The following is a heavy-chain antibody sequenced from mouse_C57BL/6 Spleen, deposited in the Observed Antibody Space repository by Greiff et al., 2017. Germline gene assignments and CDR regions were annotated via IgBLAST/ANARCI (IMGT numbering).Heavy chain of an antibody. J-gene: IGHJ4*01. D-gene: IGHD2-5*01. V-gene: IGHV5-9-1*02. CDR3: TRDSNYVAMDY. Sequence: EVLLVESGAGLVKPGASVKLSCAASGFTFSSYAISWVRQTPEQRLEWVAYISRGGDYIYYADTMKGRFTISRDNARNTLYLQMSSLKSEDSAMYCGTRDSNYVAMDYWGQGTSVTVSS. CDR1: GFTFSSYA. CDR2: ISRGGDYI.